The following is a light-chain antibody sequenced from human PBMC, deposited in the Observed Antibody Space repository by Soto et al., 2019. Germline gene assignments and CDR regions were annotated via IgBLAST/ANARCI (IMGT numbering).Light chain of an antibody. J-gene: IGKJ2*01. CDR2: WAS. Sequence: DIVMTQSPDSLAVSLGERATINCKSSQSVLYSSNNKNYLAWYQQKPGQPPKLLIYWASTRESGVPDRFNGSGSGTDFTLTISSLQAADVAVYYCQQYFSTPYTFGQGTKLEIK. CDR1: QSVLYSSNNKNY. CDR3: QQYFSTPYT. V-gene: IGKV4-1*01.